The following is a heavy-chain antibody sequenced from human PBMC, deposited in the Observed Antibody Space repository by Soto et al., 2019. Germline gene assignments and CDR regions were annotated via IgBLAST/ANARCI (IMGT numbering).Heavy chain of an antibody. D-gene: IGHD2-15*01. J-gene: IGHJ3*02. CDR3: ARVGCSGGSCYWSHAFDI. CDR1: GGSISSSNW. V-gene: IGHV4-4*02. CDR2: IYHSGST. Sequence: PSETLSLTCAVSGGSISSSNWWSWVRQPPGKGLEWIGEIYHSGSTNYNPSLKSRVTISVDKSKNQFSLKLSSVTAADTAVYYCARVGCSGGSCYWSHAFDIWGQGTMVTVSS.